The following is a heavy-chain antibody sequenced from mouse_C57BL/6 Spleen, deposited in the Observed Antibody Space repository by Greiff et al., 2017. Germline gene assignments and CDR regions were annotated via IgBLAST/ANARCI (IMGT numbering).Heavy chain of an antibody. J-gene: IGHJ2*01. D-gene: IGHD2-3*01. CDR1: GYTFTDYY. CDR3: ARSEAGDDGYPLGY. CDR2: INPNNGGT. Sequence: EVQLQQSGPELVKPGASVKISCKASGYTFTDYYMNWVKQSHGKSLEWIGDINPNNGGTSYNQKFKGKATLTVDKSSSTAYMELRSLTSEDSAVYYCARSEAGDDGYPLGYWGQGTTLTVSS. V-gene: IGHV1-26*01.